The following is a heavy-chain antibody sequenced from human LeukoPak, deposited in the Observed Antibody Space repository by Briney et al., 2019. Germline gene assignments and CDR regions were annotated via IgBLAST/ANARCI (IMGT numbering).Heavy chain of an antibody. CDR1: GFTFSSYS. CDR3: ATCGGDCYSPLDY. CDR2: ISSSSSYI. D-gene: IGHD2-21*02. V-gene: IGHV3-21*01. J-gene: IGHJ4*02. Sequence: GGSLRLFCAASGFTFSSYSMNWVRQAPGKGLEWVSSISSSSSYIYYADSVKGRFTISRDNAKNSLYLQMNSLRAEDTAVYYCATCGGDCYSPLDYWGQGTLVTVSS.